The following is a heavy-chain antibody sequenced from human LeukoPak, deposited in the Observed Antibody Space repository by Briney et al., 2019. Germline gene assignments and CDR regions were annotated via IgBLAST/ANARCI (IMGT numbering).Heavy chain of an antibody. CDR3: ARGDYYDSSGYYSPPPFDY. J-gene: IGHJ4*02. Sequence: GGSLRLSCAASGFTFSSYSMNWVRQAPGKGLEWVSSISSSSSYIYYADSVKGRFTISRDNAKNSLYLQMNSLRAEDTAVYYCARGDYYDSSGYYSPPPFDYWGRGTLVTVSS. CDR2: ISSSSSYI. V-gene: IGHV3-21*01. D-gene: IGHD3-22*01. CDR1: GFTFSSYS.